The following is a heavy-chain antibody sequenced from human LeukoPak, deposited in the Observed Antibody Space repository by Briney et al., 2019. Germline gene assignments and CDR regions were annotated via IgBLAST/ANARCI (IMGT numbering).Heavy chain of an antibody. CDR2: INPNSGGT. Sequence: ASVKVSCKASGYTFTGYYMHWARQAPGQGLEWMGWINPNSGGTNYAQKFQGRVTMTRDTSISTAYMELSRLRSDDTAVYYCARAMDIVVVPAALGYWGQGTLVTVSS. V-gene: IGHV1-2*02. J-gene: IGHJ4*02. D-gene: IGHD2-2*03. CDR3: ARAMDIVVVPAALGY. CDR1: GYTFTGYY.